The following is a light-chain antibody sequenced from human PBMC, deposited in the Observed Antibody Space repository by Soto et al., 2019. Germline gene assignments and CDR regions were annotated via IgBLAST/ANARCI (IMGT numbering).Light chain of an antibody. V-gene: IGKV3-11*01. CDR2: DAS. Sequence: EIVLTQSPATLSLSPGERATLSCRASQSVSSYLAWYRQIPGQAPRLLIYDASNRATGIPARFSGSGSGTDVTLTISSLEPEDFAVYYCQERSKWPPTFGQGTRLEIK. CDR3: QERSKWPPT. J-gene: IGKJ5*01. CDR1: QSVSSY.